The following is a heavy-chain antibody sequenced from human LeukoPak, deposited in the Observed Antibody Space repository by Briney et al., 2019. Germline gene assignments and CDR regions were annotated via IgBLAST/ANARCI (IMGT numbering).Heavy chain of an antibody. CDR1: GFTFSDYY. J-gene: IGHJ5*02. D-gene: IGHD3-10*01. CDR2: ISSSGSTI. Sequence: GGSLRLSCAASGFTFSDYYMSWIRQAPGKGLEWVSYISSSGSTIYYADSVKGRFTISRDNAKNSLYLQMNSLRAEDTAVYYCARAALQVHGRLRGVITNWFDPWGQGTLVTVSS. CDR3: ARAALQVHGRLRGVITNWFDP. V-gene: IGHV3-11*04.